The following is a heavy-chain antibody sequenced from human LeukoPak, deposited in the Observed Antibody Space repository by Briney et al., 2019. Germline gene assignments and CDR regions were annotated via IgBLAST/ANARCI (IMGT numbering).Heavy chain of an antibody. D-gene: IGHD3-22*01. CDR3: ARGPPRITMIVVAEDHYFDY. J-gene: IGHJ4*02. V-gene: IGHV1-2*04. Sequence: ASVKVSCKASGYTFTGYYTHWVRQAPGRGLEWMGWINPNSGGTNYAQKFQGWVTMTRDTSISTAYMELSRLRSDDTAVYYCARGPPRITMIVVAEDHYFDYWGQGTLVTVSS. CDR2: INPNSGGT. CDR1: GYTFTGYY.